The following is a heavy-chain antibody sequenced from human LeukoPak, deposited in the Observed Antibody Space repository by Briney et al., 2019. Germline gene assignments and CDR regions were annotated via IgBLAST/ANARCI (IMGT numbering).Heavy chain of an antibody. Sequence: GGSLRLSCAASGFTFSSYWMSWDRQAPGKGLEWVANIKQDGSEKYYVDSVKGRFTISRDNAKNSLYLQMNSLRAEDTAVYYCARELSTVLRYFDWLPPLDYYYGMDVWGQGTTVTVSS. V-gene: IGHV3-7*01. D-gene: IGHD3-9*01. CDR1: GFTFSSYW. J-gene: IGHJ6*02. CDR3: ARELSTVLRYFDWLPPLDYYYGMDV. CDR2: IKQDGSEK.